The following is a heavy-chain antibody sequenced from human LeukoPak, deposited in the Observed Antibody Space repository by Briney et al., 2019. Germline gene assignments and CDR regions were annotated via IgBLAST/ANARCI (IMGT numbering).Heavy chain of an antibody. CDR3: AKDSYDYVWGSHIDY. CDR2: ISGSGVRT. D-gene: IGHD3-16*01. V-gene: IGHV3-23*01. CDR1: GFTFSSYA. Sequence: SGGSLGLSCAASGFTFSSYAMSWVRQAPGKGLEWVSDISGSGVRTYYADSVKGRFTISRDNSKNTLFLQMNRLTVEDTAVYYCAKDSYDYVWGSHIDYWGQGTLVTVSS. J-gene: IGHJ4*02.